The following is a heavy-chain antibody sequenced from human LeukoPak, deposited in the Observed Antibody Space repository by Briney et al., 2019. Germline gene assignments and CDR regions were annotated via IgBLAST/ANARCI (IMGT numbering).Heavy chain of an antibody. D-gene: IGHD4-17*01. CDR2: INHSGST. CDR1: GGSFSGYY. CDR3: ARRRVTVTIRRSPVYFDY. Sequence: SETLSLTCAVYGGSFSGYYWSWIRQPPGKGLEWIGEINHSGSTNYNPSLKSRVTISVDTSKNQFSLKLSSVTAADTAVYYCARRRVTVTIRRSPVYFDYWGQGTLVTVSS. V-gene: IGHV4-34*01. J-gene: IGHJ4*02.